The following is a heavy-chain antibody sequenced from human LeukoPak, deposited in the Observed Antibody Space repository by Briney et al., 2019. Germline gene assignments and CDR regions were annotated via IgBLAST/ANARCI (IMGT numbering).Heavy chain of an antibody. D-gene: IGHD1-26*01. V-gene: IGHV3-48*01. CDR2: ITTRSAI. CDR3: ARVRGAGLQYYYMDV. J-gene: IGHJ6*03. Sequence: GGSLRLSWAASGFTFSSYGMHWVRQAPGEGLGLVSYITTRSAIYYADSVKGRFTISRDNAKDSLYLQMNSLRADDTAVYYCARVRGAGLQYYYMDVWGKGTTVTVSS. CDR1: GFTFSSYG.